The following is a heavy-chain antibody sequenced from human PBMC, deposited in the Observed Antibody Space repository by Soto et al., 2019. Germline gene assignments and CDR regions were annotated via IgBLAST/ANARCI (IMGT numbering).Heavy chain of an antibody. V-gene: IGHV1-18*01. Sequence: ASVKVSCKASGYTFTSYGISWVRQAPGQGLEWMGWISAYNGNTNYAQKLQGRVTMTTDTSTSTAYMELRSLRSDDTALYYCARWTPGWSDYYYYGMDVWGQGTTVTVSS. CDR3: ARWTPGWSDYYYYGMDV. J-gene: IGHJ6*02. CDR2: ISAYNGNT. D-gene: IGHD2-15*01. CDR1: GYTFTSYG.